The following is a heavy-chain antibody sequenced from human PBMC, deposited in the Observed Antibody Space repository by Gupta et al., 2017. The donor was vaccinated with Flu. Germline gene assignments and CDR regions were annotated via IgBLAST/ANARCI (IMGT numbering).Heavy chain of an antibody. CDR2: IYYNGIT. CDR1: SPNYD. J-gene: IGHJ3*02. CDR3: ARHGVMAVAGFVAFDI. Sequence: SPNYDWGWIRQPPGKGLEWIGSIYYNGITHYNPSLKSRVTVSVETSKNQFSLNLISVTAADTAVYYCARHGVMAVAGFVAFDIWGQGTVVTVSS. V-gene: IGHV4-39*01. D-gene: IGHD6-19*01.